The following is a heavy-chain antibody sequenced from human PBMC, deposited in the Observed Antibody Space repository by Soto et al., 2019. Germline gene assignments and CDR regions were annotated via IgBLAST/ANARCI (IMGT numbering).Heavy chain of an antibody. V-gene: IGHV4-31*03. Sequence: PSETLSLTCTVSGGSISSGGYYWSWIRQHPGKGLEWIGYIYYSGSTYYNPSLKSRVTISVDTSKNQFSLKLSSVTAADTAVYYCARDLRWKYEILTGYYGLYNWFDPWGQGTLVTVSS. CDR2: IYYSGST. D-gene: IGHD3-9*01. CDR3: ARDLRWKYEILTGYYGLYNWFDP. CDR1: GGSISSGGYY. J-gene: IGHJ5*02.